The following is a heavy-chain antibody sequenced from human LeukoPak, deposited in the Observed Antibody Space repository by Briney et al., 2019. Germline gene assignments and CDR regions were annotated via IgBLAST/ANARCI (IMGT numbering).Heavy chain of an antibody. Sequence: GALRLSCAASGFTFSSYGMHWVRQATGKGLEWVAVISYDGSNKYYADSVKGRFTISRDNSKNTLYLQMNSLRAEDTAVYYCAKGSSADYWGQGTLVTVSS. V-gene: IGHV3-30*18. J-gene: IGHJ4*02. D-gene: IGHD3-22*01. CDR2: ISYDGSNK. CDR1: GFTFSSYG. CDR3: AKGSSADY.